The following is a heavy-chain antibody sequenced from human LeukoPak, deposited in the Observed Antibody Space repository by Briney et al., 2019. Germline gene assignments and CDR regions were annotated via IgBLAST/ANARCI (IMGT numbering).Heavy chain of an antibody. V-gene: IGHV3-74*01. CDR2: INSDGSNT. D-gene: IGHD2-21*02. Sequence: SGGSLRLSCAASGFSFSSYWIHWVRQAPGKGLVWVSRINSDGSNTRYADSVKGRFTVSRDNAESTAYLQMNNLRAEDTAVYFCAREVVMSAISVFDSWGQGTLVTVSS. CDR1: GFSFSSYW. CDR3: AREVVMSAISVFDS. J-gene: IGHJ4*02.